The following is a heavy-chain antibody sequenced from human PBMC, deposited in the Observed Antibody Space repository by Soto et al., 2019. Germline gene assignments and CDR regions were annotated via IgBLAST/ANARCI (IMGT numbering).Heavy chain of an antibody. D-gene: IGHD3-10*01. Sequence: GGSLRLSCAASGFTFSSYSMNWVRQAPGKGLEWVSSISSSSSYIYYADSVKGRFTISRDNAKNSLYLQMNSLRAEDTAVYYCALPLMVRGVGTFDYWGQGTLVTVSS. J-gene: IGHJ4*02. CDR1: GFTFSSYS. CDR2: ISSSSSYI. V-gene: IGHV3-21*01. CDR3: ALPLMVRGVGTFDY.